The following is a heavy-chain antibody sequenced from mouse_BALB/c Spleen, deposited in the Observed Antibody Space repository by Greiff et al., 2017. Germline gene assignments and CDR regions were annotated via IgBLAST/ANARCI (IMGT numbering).Heavy chain of an antibody. Sequence: EVQLQQSGAELVRPGALVKLSCKASGFNIKDYYMHWVKQRPEQGLEWIGWIDPENGNTIYDPKFQGKASITADTSSNTAYLQLSSLTSEDTAVYYCARGQDGYDALYAMDDWGQGTSVTVSS. V-gene: IGHV14-1*02. CDR2: IDPENGNT. CDR3: ARGQDGYDALYAMDD. D-gene: IGHD2-2*01. J-gene: IGHJ4*01. CDR1: GFNIKDYY.